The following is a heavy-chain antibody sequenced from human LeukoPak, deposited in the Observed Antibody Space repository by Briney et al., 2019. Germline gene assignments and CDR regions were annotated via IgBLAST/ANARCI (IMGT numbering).Heavy chain of an antibody. D-gene: IGHD4-11*01. Sequence: SETLSLTCTVSGYSISSGYYWGWIRQPPGKGLEWIGSIYHSGSTYYNPSLKSRVTISVDTSKNQFSLKLSSVTAADTAVYYCARGLGPSNWFDPWGQGTLVTVSS. V-gene: IGHV4-38-2*02. CDR1: GYSISSGYY. CDR2: IYHSGST. J-gene: IGHJ5*02. CDR3: ARGLGPSNWFDP.